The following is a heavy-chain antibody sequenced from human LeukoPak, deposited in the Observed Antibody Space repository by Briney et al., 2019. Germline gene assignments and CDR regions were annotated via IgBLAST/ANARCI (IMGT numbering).Heavy chain of an antibody. CDR2: ITGGSSYI. D-gene: IGHD4-17*01. J-gene: IGHJ4*02. V-gene: IGHV3-21*01. Sequence: GGSLRLSCAASGFTFSSYAMHWVREAPGKGLEWVASITGGSSYIYYSDSVKGRFTVSRDNAKKSLYLRMNSLRAEDTAVYYCARDPSLESDYGVYATNWGQGTLVTASS. CDR3: ARDPSLESDYGVYATN. CDR1: GFTFSSYA.